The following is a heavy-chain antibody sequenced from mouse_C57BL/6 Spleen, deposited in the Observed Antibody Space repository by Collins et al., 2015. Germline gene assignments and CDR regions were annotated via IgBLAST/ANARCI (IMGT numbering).Heavy chain of an antibody. CDR2: IYPYNGGT. CDR3: ARSYGDYWFAY. Sequence: EVQLQQSGPELVKPGASVKISCKASGYTFTDYNMHWVKQSHGKSLEWIGYIYPYNGGTGYNQKFKSKATLTVDNSSSTAYMELRSLTSGDSAVYYCARSYGDYWFAYWGQGTLVTVSA. V-gene: IGHV1S29*02. J-gene: IGHJ3*01. D-gene: IGHD2-13*01. CDR1: GYTFTDYN.